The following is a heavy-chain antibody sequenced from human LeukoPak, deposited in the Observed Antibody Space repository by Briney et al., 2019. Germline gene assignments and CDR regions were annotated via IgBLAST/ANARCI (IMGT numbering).Heavy chain of an antibody. D-gene: IGHD1-26*01. CDR2: ITSSSSST. Sequence: GGSLRLSCAASGFTFSGYSMNWVRQGPGKGLEWVSSITSSSSSTYYADSVKGRFTISRDNAKNSLYLHMNSLRAEDMAVYYCAPAGGISTWYFDYWGQGTLVTVSS. CDR1: GFTFSGYS. CDR3: APAGGISTWYFDY. V-gene: IGHV3-21*01. J-gene: IGHJ4*02.